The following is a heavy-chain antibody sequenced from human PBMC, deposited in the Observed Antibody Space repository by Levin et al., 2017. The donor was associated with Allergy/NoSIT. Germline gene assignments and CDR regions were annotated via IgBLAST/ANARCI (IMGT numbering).Heavy chain of an antibody. CDR3: ARQERGSCSSPSCYTDH. CDR1: GGSLSSSNYY. CDR2: IYYSGST. V-gene: IGHV4-39*01. D-gene: IGHD2-2*02. J-gene: IGHJ1*01. Sequence: PSETLSLTCTGSGGSLSSSNYYWGWIRQPPGTGLEWIGSIYYSGSTYYNPSLKSRVTISVDTSKNQFSLKLSSVTAADTAVYYCARQERGSCSSPSCYTDHWGQGTLVTVSS.